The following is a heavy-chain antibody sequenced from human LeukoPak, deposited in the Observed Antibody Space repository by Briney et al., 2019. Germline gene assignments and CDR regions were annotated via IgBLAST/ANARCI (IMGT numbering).Heavy chain of an antibody. Sequence: NPSGTLSLTCAVSGGSISSSNWWSWVRQPPGKGLEWIGEIYHSGSTNYNPSLKSRVTISVDKSKNQFSLKLSSVTAADTAVYYCARDIGWLHRSYYFDYWGQGTLVTVSS. CDR1: GGSISSSNW. D-gene: IGHD5-24*01. CDR2: IYHSGST. J-gene: IGHJ4*02. V-gene: IGHV4-4*02. CDR3: ARDIGWLHRSYYFDY.